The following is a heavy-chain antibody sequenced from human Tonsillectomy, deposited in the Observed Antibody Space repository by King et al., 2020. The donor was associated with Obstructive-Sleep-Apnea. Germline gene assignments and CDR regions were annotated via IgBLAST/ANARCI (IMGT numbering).Heavy chain of an antibody. Sequence: QLQESGPGLVKPSETLSLTCTVSGGSISSSSYYLGWIRQPPGKGLEWIGSIYYSGRTYYNPSLKSRGTLSVDTSKNQFSLKLSSGTAADTAVSYCAGIPGVVVTANRDYWGQGTLVTVSS. CDR2: IYYSGRT. CDR1: GGSISSSSYY. D-gene: IGHD2-21*02. J-gene: IGHJ4*02. CDR3: AGIPGVVVTANRDY. V-gene: IGHV4-39*07.